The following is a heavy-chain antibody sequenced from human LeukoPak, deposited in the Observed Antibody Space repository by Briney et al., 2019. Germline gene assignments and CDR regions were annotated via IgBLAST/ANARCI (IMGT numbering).Heavy chain of an antibody. Sequence: GRSLRLSCAASGFSFSSYGMHWVRQAPGKGLEWVAVISYDGSNKYYADSVKGRFTISRDNSKNTLYLQMNSLRAEDTAVYYCAKDQGVAAASLDYWGQGTLDTVSS. CDR1: GFSFSSYG. V-gene: IGHV3-30*18. CDR3: AKDQGVAAASLDY. J-gene: IGHJ4*02. CDR2: ISYDGSNK. D-gene: IGHD6-13*01.